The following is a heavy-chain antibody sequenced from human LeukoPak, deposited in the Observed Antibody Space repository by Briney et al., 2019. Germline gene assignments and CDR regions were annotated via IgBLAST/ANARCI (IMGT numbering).Heavy chain of an antibody. CDR2: ISGSGGST. Sequence: GGSLRLSCAASGFTFSSYAMSWVRQAPGKGLEWVSAISGSGGSTYYADSVKGRFTISRDNSKNTLYLQMNSLRAEDTAAYYCAKKGALWFGELSIDYWGQGTLVTVSS. V-gene: IGHV3-23*01. CDR1: GFTFSSYA. D-gene: IGHD3-10*01. J-gene: IGHJ4*02. CDR3: AKKGALWFGELSIDY.